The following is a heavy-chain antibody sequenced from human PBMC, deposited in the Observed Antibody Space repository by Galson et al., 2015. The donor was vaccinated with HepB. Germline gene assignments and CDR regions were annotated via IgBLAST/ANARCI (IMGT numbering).Heavy chain of an antibody. Sequence: SLRLSCAASGFTFSSYAMSWVRQAPGKGLEWVSAISGSGGSTYYADSVKGRFTISRDNSKNTLYLQMNSLRAEDTAVYYCAKRREQLGALDYYYYMDVWGKGTTVTVSS. CDR3: AKRREQLGALDYYYYMDV. J-gene: IGHJ6*03. CDR2: ISGSGGST. CDR1: GFTFSSYA. V-gene: IGHV3-23*01. D-gene: IGHD6-6*01.